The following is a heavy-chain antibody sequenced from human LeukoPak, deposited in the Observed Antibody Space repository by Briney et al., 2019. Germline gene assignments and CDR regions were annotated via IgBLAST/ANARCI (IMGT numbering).Heavy chain of an antibody. CDR1: GYTFTRYD. V-gene: IGHV1-8*01. D-gene: IGHD5-12*01. CDR2: MNPNSGNT. Sequence: ASVKVSCKASGYTFTRYDINWVRQATGQGLEWMGWMNPNSGNTGYAQKFQGRVTMTRNTSISTAYMELSSLRSEDTAVYYCARVLKPYWLRLYYMDVWGKGTTVTVSS. J-gene: IGHJ6*03. CDR3: ARVLKPYWLRLYYMDV.